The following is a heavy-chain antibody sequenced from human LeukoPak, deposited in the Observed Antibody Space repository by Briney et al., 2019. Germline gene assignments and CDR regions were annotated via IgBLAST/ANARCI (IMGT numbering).Heavy chain of an antibody. Sequence: GGSLRLSCAASGFTVSSNYMSWVRQAPGKGLEWVSVIYSGGSTYYADSVKGRFTISRDNSKNTLYLQMNSLRAEDTAVYYCARAPYYCGPVDYWGQGTLVTVSS. CDR2: IYSGGST. D-gene: IGHD3-10*01. CDR1: GFTVSSNY. CDR3: ARAPYYCGPVDY. V-gene: IGHV3-53*01. J-gene: IGHJ4*02.